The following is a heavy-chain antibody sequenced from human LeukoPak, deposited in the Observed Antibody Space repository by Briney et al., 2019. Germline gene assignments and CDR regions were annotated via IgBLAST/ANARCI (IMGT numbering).Heavy chain of an antibody. J-gene: IGHJ6*03. Sequence: GGSLRLSCAASGFSFSGYGMHWVRKAPGKGLEWMSFIRFDGSDKYYTESVKGRFTISRDNSKNTLYLQMNSLRPEDTAVYYCAKDKTEYSNSNYYYYYYMDVWGKGTTVTVSS. CDR2: IRFDGSDK. D-gene: IGHD6-6*01. CDR1: GFSFSGYG. V-gene: IGHV3-30*02. CDR3: AKDKTEYSNSNYYYYYYMDV.